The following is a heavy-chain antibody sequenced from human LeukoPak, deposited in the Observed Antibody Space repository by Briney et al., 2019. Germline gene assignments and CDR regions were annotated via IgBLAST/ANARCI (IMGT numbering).Heavy chain of an antibody. CDR3: ASPNRQQWLVPPFDY. CDR2: MSYCGSNK. CDR1: GYTFSSYA. D-gene: IGHD6-19*01. V-gene: IGHV3-30*04. J-gene: IGHJ4*02. Sequence: PGRSLTLSCAASGYTFSSYAMQWVRQSPGKGLEWVAVMSYCGSNKYYADSVKGRFTISRDNSKHTLYLKMHSLRAEDTAVYYCASPNRQQWLVPPFDYWGQGSLVTVSS.